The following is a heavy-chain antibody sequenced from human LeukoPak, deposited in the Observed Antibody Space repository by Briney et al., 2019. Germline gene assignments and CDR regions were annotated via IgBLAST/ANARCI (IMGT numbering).Heavy chain of an antibody. Sequence: SETLSLTCTVSGGSISSSSYYWGWIRQPPGKGLEWIGSIYYSGSTYYNPSLKSRVTISVDTSKNQFSLKLSSVTAADTAVYYCAREHYDFWSGYSYMDVWGKGTTVTVSS. CDR3: AREHYDFWSGYSYMDV. J-gene: IGHJ6*03. CDR2: IYYSGST. CDR1: GGSISSSSYY. V-gene: IGHV4-39*07. D-gene: IGHD3-3*01.